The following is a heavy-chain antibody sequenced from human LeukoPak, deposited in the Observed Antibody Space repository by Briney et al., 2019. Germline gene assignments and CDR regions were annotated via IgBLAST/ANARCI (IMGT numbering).Heavy chain of an antibody. J-gene: IGHJ4*02. CDR3: ARVMVAATPVSTTLDY. CDR2: ISAYNGNT. Sequence: GASVKVSCKASGYTFTSYGISWVRQAPGQGLEWMGWISAYNGNTNYAQKLQGRVTMTTDTSTSTAYMELRSLRSDDTAVYYCARVMVAATPVSTTLDYWGQGTLVTVSS. V-gene: IGHV1-18*01. D-gene: IGHD2-15*01. CDR1: GYTFTSYG.